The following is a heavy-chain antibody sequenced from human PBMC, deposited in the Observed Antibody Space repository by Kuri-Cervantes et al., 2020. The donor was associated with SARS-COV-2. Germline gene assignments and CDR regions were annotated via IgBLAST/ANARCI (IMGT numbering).Heavy chain of an antibody. CDR3: ARLRRHNNGWFATGYYMDV. J-gene: IGHJ6*03. CDR2: INYSGTT. D-gene: IGHD6-19*01. Sequence: ESLKISCAASGFIFRNAWMSWVRQPPGKGLEWIGEINYSGTTNYNPSLKSRVTISVDTSKNQFSLNLTSVTAADTAVYYCARLRRHNNGWFATGYYMDVWGKGTTVTVSS. V-gene: IGHV4-34*01. CDR1: GFIFRNAW.